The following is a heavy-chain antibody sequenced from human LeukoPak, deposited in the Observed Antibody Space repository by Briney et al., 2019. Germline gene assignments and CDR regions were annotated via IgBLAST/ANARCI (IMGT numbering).Heavy chain of an antibody. V-gene: IGHV3-21*06. J-gene: IGHJ6*02. CDR3: ARDVRSGYDLFGIFYGIDV. D-gene: IGHD5-12*01. CDR1: GFTFSSYT. CDR2: MSSNGNYI. Sequence: GGSLRLSCAASGFTFSSYTMNWVRQAPGQGLEWVSSMSSNGNYIYYADSMKGRFTISRDNGKNSLYLQMNSLRAEDTAVYYCARDVRSGYDLFGIFYGIDVWGQGTTVTVSS.